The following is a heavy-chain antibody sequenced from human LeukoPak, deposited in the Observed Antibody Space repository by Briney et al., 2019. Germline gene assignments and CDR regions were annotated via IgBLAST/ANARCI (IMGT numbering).Heavy chain of an antibody. D-gene: IGHD3-9*01. CDR3: AILVGVLTGPDAFDI. Sequence: GASVKVSCXASGYTFTSYGISWVRQAPGQGLEWMVWISAYNGNTNYAQKLQGRVTMTTDTSTSTAYMELRSLRSDDTAVYYCAILVGVLTGPDAFDIWGQGTMVTVSS. V-gene: IGHV1-18*01. J-gene: IGHJ3*02. CDR1: GYTFTSYG. CDR2: ISAYNGNT.